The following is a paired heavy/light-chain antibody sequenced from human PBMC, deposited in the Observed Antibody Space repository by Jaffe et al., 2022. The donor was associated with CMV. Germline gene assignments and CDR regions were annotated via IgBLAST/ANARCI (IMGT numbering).Heavy chain of an antibody. CDR2: IYPGDSDT. Sequence: EVQLVQSGAEVKKPGESLKISCKGSGYSFTSYWIGWVRQMPGKGLEWMGIIYPGDSDTRYSPSFQGQVTISADKSISTAYLQWSSLKASDTAMYYCARHKVSMAGYCSGGSCRNWFDPWGQGTLVTVSS. V-gene: IGHV5-51*01. J-gene: IGHJ5*02. D-gene: IGHD2-15*01. CDR3: ARHKVSMAGYCSGGSCRNWFDP. CDR1: GYSFTSYW.
Light chain of an antibody. CDR1: QDISNY. Sequence: DIQMTQSPSSLSASVGDRVTITCQASQDISNYLNWYQQKPGKAPKLLIYDASNLETGVPSRFSGSGSGTDFTFTISSLQPEDIATYYCQQYDNLLGTFGGGTKVEIK. J-gene: IGKJ4*01. CDR3: QQYDNLLGT. CDR2: DAS. V-gene: IGKV1-33*01.